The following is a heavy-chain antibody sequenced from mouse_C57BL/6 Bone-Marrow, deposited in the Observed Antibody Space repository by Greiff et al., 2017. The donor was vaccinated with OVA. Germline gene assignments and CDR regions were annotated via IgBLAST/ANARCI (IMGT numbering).Heavy chain of an antibody. D-gene: IGHD1-1*01. J-gene: IGHJ2*01. CDR1: GYTFTSYW. CDR3: ARGLTTVVALDY. CDR2: IYPGSGST. V-gene: IGHV1-55*01. Sequence: VQLQQPGAELVKPGASVKMSCKASGYTFTSYWITWVKQRPGQGLEWIGDIYPGSGSTNYNEKFKRKATLSVDQSYSTDYLQLSSLTSEDSAVYYWARGLTTVVALDYWGQGTTLTVSS.